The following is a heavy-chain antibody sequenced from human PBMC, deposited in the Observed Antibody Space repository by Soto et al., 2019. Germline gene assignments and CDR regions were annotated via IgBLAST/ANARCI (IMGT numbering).Heavy chain of an antibody. J-gene: IGHJ4*02. V-gene: IGHV1-3*01. Sequence: ASVNLSSRAAGNAVRIYAIHWVRQAPGQRLEWMGWINGGNGNTYYSEHFQGRVTFTRDTSAGTVYMQLNSLRDEDTAVYYCATGNGWQPNWGQGTLVTVSS. CDR2: INGGNGNT. CDR1: GNAVRIYA. CDR3: ATGNGWQPN. D-gene: IGHD6-19*01.